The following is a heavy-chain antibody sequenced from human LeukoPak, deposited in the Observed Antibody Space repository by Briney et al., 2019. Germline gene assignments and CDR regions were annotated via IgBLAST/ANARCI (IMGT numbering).Heavy chain of an antibody. D-gene: IGHD3-10*01. CDR1: VFTFSRYW. J-gene: IGHJ4*02. CDR3: ARLLVYNSGGEAFDY. CDR2: IKKDGSEK. V-gene: IGHV3-7*01. Sequence: GGSLRLSCAASVFTFSRYWMSWVRQAPGKGLEWVANIKKDGSEKYYVDSVKGRFTISRDNAKNSLYLQMNSLRAEDTAVYYCARLLVYNSGGEAFDYWGPGTLVTVSS.